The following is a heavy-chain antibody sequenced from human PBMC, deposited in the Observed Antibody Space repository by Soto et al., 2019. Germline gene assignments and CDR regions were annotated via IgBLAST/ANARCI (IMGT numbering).Heavy chain of an antibody. Sequence: SETLSLTCTVSGVSISSSSFHWGWIRQPPGKGLEWIGSIYYSGSTYYSPSLKSRVTISVDTSKNQFSLKLSSVTAADTAVYYCARRYGSAIDYWGQGTLVTVSS. J-gene: IGHJ4*02. CDR1: GVSISSSSFH. CDR3: ARRYGSAIDY. V-gene: IGHV4-39*01. D-gene: IGHD1-26*01. CDR2: IYYSGST.